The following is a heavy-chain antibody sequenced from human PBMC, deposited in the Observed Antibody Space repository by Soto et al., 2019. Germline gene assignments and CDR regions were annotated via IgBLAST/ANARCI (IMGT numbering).Heavy chain of an antibody. Sequence: GGSLRLSGAASGFTFSSYEMNGVRQAPGKGLEWVSYISSSGSTIYYADSVKGRFTISRDNAKDSLYLQMNSLRAEDTAVYYCAREHRVAGPLYYYYYGMDVWGQGTPVTVSS. CDR3: AREHRVAGPLYYYYYGMDV. CDR2: ISSSGSTI. D-gene: IGHD6-19*01. J-gene: IGHJ6*02. CDR1: GFTFSSYE. V-gene: IGHV3-48*03.